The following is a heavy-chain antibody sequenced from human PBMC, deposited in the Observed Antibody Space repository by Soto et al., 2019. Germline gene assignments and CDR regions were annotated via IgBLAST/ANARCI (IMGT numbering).Heavy chain of an antibody. CDR1: GFTFRSYG. CDR3: ARSTVTSYYYYYMDV. Sequence: GGSLRLSCEASGFTFRSYGMHWVRQAPGKGLEWVALISYDGSNKYYADSVKGRFTISRHNSKNTLYLQMISLRAEDTAVYYCARSTVTSYYYYYMDVWGKGTTVTVSS. CDR2: ISYDGSNK. V-gene: IGHV3-30*03. J-gene: IGHJ6*03. D-gene: IGHD4-17*01.